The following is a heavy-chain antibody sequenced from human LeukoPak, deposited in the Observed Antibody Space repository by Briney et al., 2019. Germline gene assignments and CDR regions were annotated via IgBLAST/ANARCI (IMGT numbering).Heavy chain of an antibody. D-gene: IGHD2-15*01. Sequence: ASVKVSCKASGYTFTGYYMHWVRQAPGQGLEWMGWINPNSGGTNYAQKFQGRVTMTRDTSISTAYMELSRLRSDDTAVYYCARVTSIVVVFDYWGQGTLVTVSS. J-gene: IGHJ4*02. CDR3: ARVTSIVVVFDY. CDR1: GYTFTGYY. CDR2: INPNSGGT. V-gene: IGHV1-2*02.